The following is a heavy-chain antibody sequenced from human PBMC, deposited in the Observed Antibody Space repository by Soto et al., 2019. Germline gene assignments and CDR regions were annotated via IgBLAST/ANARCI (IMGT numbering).Heavy chain of an antibody. J-gene: IGHJ4*02. CDR1: GFTFSSYA. CDR2: ISVSGDST. Sequence: EVQLLESGGGLVQPGGSLRLSCAASGFTFSSYAMSWVRQAPGKGLEWVSGISVSGDSTCYAGSVKGRFTISRDNSKSTLYLQMNSLRAEDTAVYYCAKIFRYGDPEYWGQGALVTVSS. CDR3: AKIFRYGDPEY. D-gene: IGHD2-21*02. V-gene: IGHV3-23*01.